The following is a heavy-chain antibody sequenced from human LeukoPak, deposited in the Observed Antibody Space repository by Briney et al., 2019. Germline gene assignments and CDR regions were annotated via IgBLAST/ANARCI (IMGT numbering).Heavy chain of an antibody. CDR3: TRGYSSGFAGA. CDR2: IYYSGST. CDR1: GGSISDYY. J-gene: IGHJ5*02. Sequence: SETLSLTCTVSGGSISDYYWSWIRQPPGKGLEWIGYIYYSGSTNYNPSLKSRVTISVDTSKNQFSLKLSSVTAADTAVYYCTRGYSSGFAGAWGQGTLVTVSS. D-gene: IGHD6-19*01. V-gene: IGHV4-59*01.